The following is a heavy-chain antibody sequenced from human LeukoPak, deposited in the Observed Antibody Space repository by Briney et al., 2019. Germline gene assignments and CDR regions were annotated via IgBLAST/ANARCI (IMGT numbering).Heavy chain of an antibody. CDR1: GYSISSGYY. Sequence: SETLSLTCTVSGYSISSGYYWGWIRQPPGKGLEWIGSIYHSGSTYYNPSLKSRVAISVDTSKNQFSLKLSSVTAADTAVYYCARDNGRYDILSGYLAGRWGIDYRGQGTLVTVSS. V-gene: IGHV4-38-2*02. CDR2: IYHSGST. CDR3: ARDNGRYDILSGYLAGRWGIDY. D-gene: IGHD3-9*01. J-gene: IGHJ4*02.